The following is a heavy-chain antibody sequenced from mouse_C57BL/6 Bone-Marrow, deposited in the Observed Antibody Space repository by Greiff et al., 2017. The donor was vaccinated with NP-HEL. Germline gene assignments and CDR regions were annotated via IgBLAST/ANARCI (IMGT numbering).Heavy chain of an antibody. CDR2: ISYDGSN. D-gene: IGHD4-1*01. CDR1: GYSITSGYY. V-gene: IGHV3-6*01. J-gene: IGHJ2*01. Sequence: EVKLQESGPGLVKPSQSLSLTCSVTGYSITSGYYWNWIRQFPGNKLEWMGYISYDGSNNYNPSLKNRISITRDTSKNQFFLKLNSVTTEDTATYYCARRGLGLYYFDYWGQGTTLTVSS. CDR3: ARRGLGLYYFDY.